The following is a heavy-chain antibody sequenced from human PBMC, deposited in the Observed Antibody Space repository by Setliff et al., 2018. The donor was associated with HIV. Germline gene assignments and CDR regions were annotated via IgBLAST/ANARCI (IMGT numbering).Heavy chain of an antibody. CDR1: GYTFTGYY. CDR2: INPNSGGT. CDR3: ARGLYSSGRWGFDY. Sequence: ASVKVSCKASGYTFTGYYMNWVRQAPGQGLEWMGWINPNSGGTNYAQKFQGRVTLTRDTSISTAYMELSRLRSDDTAVYYCARGLYSSGRWGFDYWGQGTLVTVSS. V-gene: IGHV1-2*02. D-gene: IGHD6-19*01. J-gene: IGHJ4*02.